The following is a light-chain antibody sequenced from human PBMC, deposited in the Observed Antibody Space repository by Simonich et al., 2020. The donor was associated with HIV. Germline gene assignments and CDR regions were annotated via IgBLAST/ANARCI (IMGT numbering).Light chain of an antibody. J-gene: IGLJ2*01. CDR2: DVI. Sequence: QSALTQPASVSGSPGQSITISCTGTSSDVGGYNYVSWYQHHPGKAPKLMIYDVIKRSSGVSNRFSGSQSGTPASLTISGLQAEDEADYYCNSHSSSTNVIFGGGTKLTVL. CDR3: NSHSSSTNVI. V-gene: IGLV2-14*03. CDR1: SSDVGGYNY.